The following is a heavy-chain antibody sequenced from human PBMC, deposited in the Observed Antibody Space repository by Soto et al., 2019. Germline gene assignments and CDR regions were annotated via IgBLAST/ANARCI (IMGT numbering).Heavy chain of an antibody. J-gene: IGHJ4*02. CDR2: ISGSGGST. CDR1: GFTFSSYA. V-gene: IGHV3-23*01. CDR3: AKDQFVSGYCSGGSCYSLGY. Sequence: GGSLRLSCAASGFTFSSYAMSWVRQAPGKGLEWVSAISGSGGSTYYADSVKGRFTISRDNSKNTLYLQMNSLRAEDTAVYYCAKDQFVSGYCSGGSCYSLGYWGQGTLVTVSS. D-gene: IGHD2-15*01.